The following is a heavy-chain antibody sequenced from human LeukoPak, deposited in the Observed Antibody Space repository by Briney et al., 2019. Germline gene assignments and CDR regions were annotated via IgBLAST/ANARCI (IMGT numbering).Heavy chain of an antibody. CDR2: IYSGGST. J-gene: IGHJ6*02. CDR3: ARDREATVPGHYYYYYGMDV. Sequence: GGSLRLSCGVSGFTFSRYWMSWVRQAPGKGLEWVSVIYSGGSTYYADSVKGRFTISRDNSKNTLYLQMNSLRAEDTAVYYCARDREATVPGHYYYYYGMDVWGQGTTVTVSS. D-gene: IGHD3-10*01. CDR1: GFTFSRYW. V-gene: IGHV3-66*01.